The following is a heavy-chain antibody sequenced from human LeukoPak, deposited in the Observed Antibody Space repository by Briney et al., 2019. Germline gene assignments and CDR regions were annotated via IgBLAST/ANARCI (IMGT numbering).Heavy chain of an antibody. CDR2: INHSGST. J-gene: IGHJ4*02. Sequence: SETLSLTCAVYGGSFSGYYWSWIRQPPGKGLEWIGEINHSGSTNYNPSLKSRVTISVDTSKNQFSLKLSSVTAADTAVYYCATIYYDSSGYYYTGTRDYWGQGTLVTVSS. CDR3: ATIYYDSSGYYYTGTRDY. D-gene: IGHD3-22*01. CDR1: GGSFSGYY. V-gene: IGHV4-34*01.